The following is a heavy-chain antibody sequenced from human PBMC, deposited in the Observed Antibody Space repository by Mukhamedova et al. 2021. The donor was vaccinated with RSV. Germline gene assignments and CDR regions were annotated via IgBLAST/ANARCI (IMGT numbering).Heavy chain of an antibody. CDR2: IMTFRGIE. Sequence: EYMGGIMTFRGIEHYAQKFEGRITINADESVQTVYLELTRLTSGDTAMYFCARGKMGAGSWDSFDVWGQGTCVTVFS. CDR3: ARGKMGAGSWDSFDV. V-gene: IGHV1-69*10. J-gene: IGHJ3*01. D-gene: IGHD1-26*01.